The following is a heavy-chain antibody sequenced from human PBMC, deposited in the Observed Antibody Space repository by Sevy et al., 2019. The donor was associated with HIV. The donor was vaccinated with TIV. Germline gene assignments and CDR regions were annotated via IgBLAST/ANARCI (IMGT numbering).Heavy chain of an antibody. CDR1: GFTFDDHG. J-gene: IGHJ6*02. CDR2: VSWNGRSL. V-gene: IGHV3-9*01. Sequence: SLRLSCVTSGFTFDDHGMHWVREIPGKGLEWVSGVSWNGRSLGYADTVKGQFIISRDNAKKSVSLQMNSLRTEDTALYYCARDAGTGGSYMGYYFGMDVWGQGITVTVSS. D-gene: IGHD3-10*01. CDR3: ARDAGTGGSYMGYYFGMDV.